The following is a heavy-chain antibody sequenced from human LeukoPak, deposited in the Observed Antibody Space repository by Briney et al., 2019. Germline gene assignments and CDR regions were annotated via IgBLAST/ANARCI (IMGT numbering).Heavy chain of an antibody. CDR2: ISSSSSYI. CDR1: GFTFSSYS. Sequence: PGGSLRLSCAASGFTFSSYSMNWVRQAPGKGLEWVSSISSSSSYIYYADSVKGRFTISRDNAKNSLYLQMSSLRAEDTAVYYCARDLGPGTTSAYYYYGMDVWGQGTTVTVSS. V-gene: IGHV3-21*01. J-gene: IGHJ6*02. CDR3: ARDLGPGTTSAYYYYGMDV. D-gene: IGHD1-7*01.